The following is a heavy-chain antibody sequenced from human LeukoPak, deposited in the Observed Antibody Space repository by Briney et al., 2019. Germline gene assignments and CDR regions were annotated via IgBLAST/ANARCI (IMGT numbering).Heavy chain of an antibody. CDR3: ASRLWYPA. J-gene: IGHJ1*01. V-gene: IGHV3-23*01. D-gene: IGHD2-21*01. CDR2: ISGSGGST. CDR1: ELTFSSYA. Sequence: PRGALRLSCAAPELTFSSYAMSWVRQAPGKGLEWVSAISGSGGSTYYADSVKGRFTISRDNSKNTLYLQMNSLRAEDTAVYYCASRLWYPAWGQGTLVTVSS.